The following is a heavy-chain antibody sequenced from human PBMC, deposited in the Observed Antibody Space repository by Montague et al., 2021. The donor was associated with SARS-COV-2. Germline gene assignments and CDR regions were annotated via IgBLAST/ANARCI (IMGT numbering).Heavy chain of an antibody. J-gene: IGHJ4*02. Sequence: SETLSLTCSFSGGSISTGSYYWGWIRQPPRKGLEWIGSIYYSGDTYYNPSLKSRVTISVDTSKNQFSLRLSSVIAADTAVYYCVRGGEYTDYGGVDYWGQGTLVIVSS. V-gene: IGHV4-39*01. D-gene: IGHD4-23*01. CDR1: GGSISTGSYY. CDR2: IYYSGDT. CDR3: VRGGEYTDYGGVDY.